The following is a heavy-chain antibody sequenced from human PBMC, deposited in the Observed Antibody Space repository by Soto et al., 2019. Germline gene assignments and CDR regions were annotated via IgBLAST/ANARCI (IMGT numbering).Heavy chain of an antibody. V-gene: IGHV3-48*03. D-gene: IGHD5-18*01. CDR3: ARDREAMVYFDY. J-gene: IGHJ4*02. Sequence: GGSLRLSCAVSGFTFSSYEMNWVRQAPGKGLEWVSYISSSGSTIYYADSVKGRFTISRDNAKNSLYLQMNSLRAEDTDVYYCARDREAMVYFDYWGQGTLVTVSS. CDR1: GFTFSSYE. CDR2: ISSSGSTI.